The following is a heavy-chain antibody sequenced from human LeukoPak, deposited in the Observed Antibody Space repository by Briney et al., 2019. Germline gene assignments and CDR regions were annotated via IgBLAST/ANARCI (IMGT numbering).Heavy chain of an antibody. CDR1: GFTFSSYA. CDR2: ISGSGGST. J-gene: IGHJ3*02. Sequence: PGGSLRLSCAASGFTFSSYAMSWVRQAPGKGLEWVSAISGSGGSTYYADSVKGRFTISRDNSKNTLYLQMNSLRAEDTAVYYCAKVEEGCSGGSCYFYALDIWGQGTMVTVSS. D-gene: IGHD2-15*01. CDR3: AKVEEGCSGGSCYFYALDI. V-gene: IGHV3-23*01.